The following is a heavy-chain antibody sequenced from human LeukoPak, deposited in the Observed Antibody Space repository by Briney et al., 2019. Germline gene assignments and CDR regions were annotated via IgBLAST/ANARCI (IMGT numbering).Heavy chain of an antibody. V-gene: IGHV4-38-2*01. CDR1: GYSISSGYY. D-gene: IGHD2-15*01. Sequence: SETLSLTCAVSGYSISSGYYWGWFRQPPGEGLEWIGSIYHTGSTYYNPSLKNRVTISIDTSKNHFSLKLSSVTAADTAVYYCASGCRGGSCFRGSWFDPWGQGTLVTVSS. J-gene: IGHJ5*02. CDR2: IYHTGST. CDR3: ASGCRGGSCFRGSWFDP.